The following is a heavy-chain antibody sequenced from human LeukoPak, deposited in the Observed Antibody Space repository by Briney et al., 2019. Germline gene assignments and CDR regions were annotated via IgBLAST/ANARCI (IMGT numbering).Heavy chain of an antibody. CDR2: IYHSGRT. Sequence: SETLPLTCAVSGDSISSSSYYWGWIRQSPGTGLEWIVDIYHSGRTYYNPSLKSRVAISIDTSKNQFSLRLRSMTAADTAVFYCARRRYYDSTGYFEWGRGTLVTVSS. CDR1: GDSISSSSYY. CDR3: ARRRYYDSTGYFE. J-gene: IGHJ1*01. D-gene: IGHD3-22*01. V-gene: IGHV4-39*01.